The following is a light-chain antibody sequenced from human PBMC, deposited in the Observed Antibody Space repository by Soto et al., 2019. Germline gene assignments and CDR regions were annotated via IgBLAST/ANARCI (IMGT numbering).Light chain of an antibody. J-gene: IGKJ5*01. Sequence: DIQMTQSPSTLSASVGDRVIITCRASQSVSSWLAWYQHKPGKAPKLLSYKACLLDSGVPSRFSGSGSGTEFTLIIHSLQPDDFATYYCQQHKTYPVTFGQGKRLEVK. CDR2: KAC. CDR3: QQHKTYPVT. CDR1: QSVSSW. V-gene: IGKV1-5*03.